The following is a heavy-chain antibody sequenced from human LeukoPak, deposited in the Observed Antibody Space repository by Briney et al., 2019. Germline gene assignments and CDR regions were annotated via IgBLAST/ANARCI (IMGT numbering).Heavy chain of an antibody. V-gene: IGHV3-30*04. CDR1: GFTFSSYA. Sequence: PGGSLRLSCAASGFTFSSYAMHWVRQAPGKGLEWVAVISYDGSNKYYADYVKGRFTIYRDNSKSTLYLQVNSVRAEDTAGYYCARSLRQWLGSVTTSFDYWGQGTLVTVSS. CDR3: ARSLRQWLGSVTTSFDY. J-gene: IGHJ4*02. D-gene: IGHD6-19*01. CDR2: ISYDGSNK.